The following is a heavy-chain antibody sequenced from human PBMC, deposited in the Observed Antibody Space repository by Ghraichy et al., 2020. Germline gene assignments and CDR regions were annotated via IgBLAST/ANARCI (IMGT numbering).Heavy chain of an antibody. CDR2: IYYSGST. J-gene: IGHJ5*02. CDR3: ARSNWFDP. V-gene: IGHV4-39*01. Sequence: SETLSLTCTVSGGSISSSSYYWGWIRQPPGKGLEWIGSIYYSGSTYYNPSLKSRVTISVDTSKNQFSLKLSSVTAADTAVYYCARSNWFDPWGQGTLVTVSS. CDR1: GGSISSSSYY.